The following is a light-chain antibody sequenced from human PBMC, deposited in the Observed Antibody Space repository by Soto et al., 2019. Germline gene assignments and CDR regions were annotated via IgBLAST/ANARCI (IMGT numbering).Light chain of an antibody. J-gene: IGLJ1*01. CDR2: EVS. Sequence: QSVLTQPPSASGSPGQSVTISCTGTSSDVGGYNFVSWFQQHPGKVPKLIMYEVSKRPTGVPDRFSGSKSGNTASLTVSGLQADDEADYYCSSYAGSNTHVFGTGTKVTVL. CDR3: SSYAGSNTHV. V-gene: IGLV2-8*01. CDR1: SSDVGGYNF.